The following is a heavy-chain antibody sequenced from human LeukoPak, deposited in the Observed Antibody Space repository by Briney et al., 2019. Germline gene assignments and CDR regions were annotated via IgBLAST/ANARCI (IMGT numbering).Heavy chain of an antibody. J-gene: IGHJ4*02. CDR1: GFTFSNAW. V-gene: IGHV3-15*01. CDR3: TTIAAAGQVDY. CDR2: IKSKTDGGTT. Sequence: GGSLRLSCAASGFTFSNAWMSWVRQAPGKGLEWVGRIKSKTDGGTTDYAAPVKGRFIISRDDSKNTLYVQMNSLKTDDTAVYCCTTIAAAGQVDYWGQGTLVTVSS. D-gene: IGHD6-13*01.